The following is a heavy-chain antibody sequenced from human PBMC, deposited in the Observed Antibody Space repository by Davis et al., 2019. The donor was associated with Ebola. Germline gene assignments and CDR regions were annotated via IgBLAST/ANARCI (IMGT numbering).Heavy chain of an antibody. CDR3: ARGDDSSDYYWSGAFDI. J-gene: IGHJ3*02. D-gene: IGHD3-22*01. V-gene: IGHV3-74*01. CDR2: IKGDGSSI. Sequence: PGGSLRFSCAASGFTFSMYWMYWVRQAPGKGLVWVARIKGDGSSINYADSVKGRFTISRDNAKNSLYLQMNSLRAEDTAVYYCARGDDSSDYYWSGAFDIWGQGTMVTVS. CDR1: GFTFSMYW.